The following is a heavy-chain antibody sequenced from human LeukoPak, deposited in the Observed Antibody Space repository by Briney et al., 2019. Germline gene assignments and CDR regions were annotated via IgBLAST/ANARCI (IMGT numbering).Heavy chain of an antibody. J-gene: IGHJ6*03. Sequence: ASVKVSCKASGYTFTSYDINWVRQATGQGLEWMGWMNPNSGNTGYAQKFQGRVTITRNTSISTAYMELSSLRSEDTAVYYCARGNRIAAAGGYYYYYMDVWGKGTTVNVSS. V-gene: IGHV1-8*01. CDR3: ARGNRIAAAGGYYYYYMDV. CDR1: GYTFTSYD. CDR2: MNPNSGNT. D-gene: IGHD6-13*01.